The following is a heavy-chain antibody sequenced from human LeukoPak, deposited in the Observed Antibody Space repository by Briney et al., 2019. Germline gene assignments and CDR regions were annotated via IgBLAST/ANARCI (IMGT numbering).Heavy chain of an antibody. D-gene: IGHD2-15*01. Sequence: GGSLRLSCAASGFTFDDYGMSWVRQAPGKGLEWVSGINWNGGKTGYADSVKGRFSISRDNAKNSLYLQMNSLRVEDTALYYCARAIYCSGSHCFSPSAYWGQGTLVTVSS. CDR3: ARAIYCSGSHCFSPSAY. V-gene: IGHV3-20*04. CDR2: INWNGGKT. J-gene: IGHJ4*02. CDR1: GFTFDDYG.